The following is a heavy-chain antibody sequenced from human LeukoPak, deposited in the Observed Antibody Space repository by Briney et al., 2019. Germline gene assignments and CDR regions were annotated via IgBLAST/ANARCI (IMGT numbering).Heavy chain of an antibody. Sequence: PGGSLRLSCAASGFTFDDYAMHWVRQAPGKGLEWVSGISWNSGSIGYADSVKGRFTISRDNAKNPLYLQMNSLRAEDTALYYCAKGATIAATLGWFDPWGQGTLVTVSS. CDR2: ISWNSGSI. V-gene: IGHV3-9*01. CDR1: GFTFDDYA. D-gene: IGHD2-15*01. CDR3: AKGATIAATLGWFDP. J-gene: IGHJ5*02.